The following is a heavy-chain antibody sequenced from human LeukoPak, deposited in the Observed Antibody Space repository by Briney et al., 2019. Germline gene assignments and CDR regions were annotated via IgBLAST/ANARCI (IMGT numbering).Heavy chain of an antibody. CDR1: GGTFSSYA. J-gene: IGHJ4*02. D-gene: IGHD4-11*01. Sequence: ASVKVSCKASGGTFSSYAISWVRQAPGQGLEWMGRIIPILGIANYAQKFQGRVTITADKSTSTAYMELSSLRSEDTAVYYCARGLTRGYYFDYWGQGTLVTVSS. CDR2: IIPILGIA. V-gene: IGHV1-69*04. CDR3: ARGLTRGYYFDY.